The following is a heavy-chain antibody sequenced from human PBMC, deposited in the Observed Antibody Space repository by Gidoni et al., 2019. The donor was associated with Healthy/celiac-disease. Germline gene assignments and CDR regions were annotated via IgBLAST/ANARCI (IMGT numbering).Heavy chain of an antibody. Sequence: EVHLLEAGGGLVQPGVSLRLSCAASGFTFSSYAMSWGRQAPGKGLDWVSAIRGSGGSTYDADSVKGRFTISRDNSKNTLYLQMNSLRAEETAVYYCAKGLPGDYYYWGQGTLVTVSS. CDR3: AKGLPGDYYY. D-gene: IGHD3-16*01. CDR2: IRGSGGST. V-gene: IGHV3-23*01. CDR1: GFTFSSYA. J-gene: IGHJ4*02.